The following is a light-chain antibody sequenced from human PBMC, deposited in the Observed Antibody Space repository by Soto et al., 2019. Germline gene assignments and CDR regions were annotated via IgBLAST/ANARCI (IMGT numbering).Light chain of an antibody. CDR2: DVA. V-gene: IGLV2-11*01. J-gene: IGLJ2*01. CDR1: SSDVGNYNF. CDR3: CSYAGNYPH. Sequence: QSALTQPRSVSGSPGQSVTISCTGTSSDVGNYNFVSWYQEHPGKAPKLIIYDVAKRPSGVPDRFSGSKSGNTASLTISGLQAEDEADYYCCSYAGNYPHFGGGTKPIVL.